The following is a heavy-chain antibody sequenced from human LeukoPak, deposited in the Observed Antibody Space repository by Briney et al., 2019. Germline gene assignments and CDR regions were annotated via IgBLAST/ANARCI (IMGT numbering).Heavy chain of an antibody. CDR1: GGSISSSGYY. V-gene: IGHV3-23*01. Sequence: LSLTCTVSGGSISSSGYYWGWIRQPPGKGLEWVSAISGSGGSTYYADSVKGRFTISRDNSKNTLYLQMNSLRAEDTAVYYCAKDQDIVLMAVDYWGQGTLVTVSS. CDR2: ISGSGGST. D-gene: IGHD2-8*01. J-gene: IGHJ4*02. CDR3: AKDQDIVLMAVDY.